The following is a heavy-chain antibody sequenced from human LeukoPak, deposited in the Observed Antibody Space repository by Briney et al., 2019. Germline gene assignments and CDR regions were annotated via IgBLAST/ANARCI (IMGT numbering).Heavy chain of an antibody. CDR2: INHSGST. D-gene: IGHD3-16*02. Sequence: PSETLSLTCTVSGGSISSYYWSWIRQPPGKGLEWIGEINHSGSTNYNPSLKSRVTISVDTSKNQFSLKLSSVTAADTAVYYCARVRDYVWGSYRRIPNWFDPWGQGTLVTVSS. CDR1: GGSISSYY. J-gene: IGHJ5*02. CDR3: ARVRDYVWGSYRRIPNWFDP. V-gene: IGHV4-34*01.